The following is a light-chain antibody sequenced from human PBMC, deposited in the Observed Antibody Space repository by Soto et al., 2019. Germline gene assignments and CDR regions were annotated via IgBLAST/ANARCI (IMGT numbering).Light chain of an antibody. CDR3: ATWDDSLRGWV. CDR2: RNN. Sequence: QSVLTQPPSASGTPGQRVTISCSGSSSNIGDSYGYWFQQLPGTAPKLLIYRNNQRPSGVPDRFSGSKSGTSASLAISGLRPEDEADYYCATWDDSLRGWVFGGGTQLTV. V-gene: IGLV1-47*01. CDR1: SSNIGDSY. J-gene: IGLJ3*02.